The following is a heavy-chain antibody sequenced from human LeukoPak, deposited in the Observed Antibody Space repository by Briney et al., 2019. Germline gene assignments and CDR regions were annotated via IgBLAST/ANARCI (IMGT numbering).Heavy chain of an antibody. Sequence: SETLSLTCAVYGGSFSGYYWSWIRQPPGKGLEWIGEINHSGSTNYNPSPKSRVTISVDTSKNQFSLKLSSVTAADTAVYYCARQGQWLADRFDPWGQGTLVTVSS. CDR3: ARQGQWLADRFDP. CDR1: GGSFSGYY. J-gene: IGHJ5*02. CDR2: INHSGST. V-gene: IGHV4-34*01. D-gene: IGHD6-19*01.